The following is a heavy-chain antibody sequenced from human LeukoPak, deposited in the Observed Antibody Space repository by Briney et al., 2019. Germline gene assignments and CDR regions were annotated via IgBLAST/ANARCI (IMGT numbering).Heavy chain of an antibody. D-gene: IGHD6-13*01. CDR3: AREQEADTYYSSPDAFDI. CDR2: INPNSGGT. V-gene: IGHV1-2*02. CDR1: GYTFTGYY. Sequence: ASVKVSCKASGYTFTGYYMHWVRQAPGQGLEWMGWINPNSGGTNYAQKFQGRVTITRDTSISTAYMELSRLRSDDTAVYYCAREQEADTYYSSPDAFDIWGQGTMVTVSS. J-gene: IGHJ3*02.